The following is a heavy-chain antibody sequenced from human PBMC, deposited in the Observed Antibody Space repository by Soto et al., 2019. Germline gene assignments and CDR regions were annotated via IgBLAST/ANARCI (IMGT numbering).Heavy chain of an antibody. V-gene: IGHV1-69*01. Sequence: QVQLVQSGAEVKKPGSSVKVSCKASGGTFSSYAISWVRQAPGQGLEWMGGIIPIFGTANYAQKFQGRVTITADESTSTAYMELSSLRSEDTAVYYWASDIVVVSDYYYGMDVWGQGNTVTVSS. CDR1: GGTFSSYA. J-gene: IGHJ6*02. CDR3: ASDIVVVSDYYYGMDV. D-gene: IGHD2-2*01. CDR2: IIPIFGTA.